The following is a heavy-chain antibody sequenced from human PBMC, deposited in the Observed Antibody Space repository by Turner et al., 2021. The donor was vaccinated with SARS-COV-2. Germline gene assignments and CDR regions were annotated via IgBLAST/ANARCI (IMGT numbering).Heavy chain of an antibody. CDR3: ATAPANYYDSSGSKGFYYYYHGMDV. CDR2: FDPEDGET. V-gene: IGHV1-24*01. D-gene: IGHD3-22*01. Sequence: QVQLVQSGAEVKKPGASVKVTCKVSGYTLIELSMHWVRQAPGKGLEWMGGFDPEDGETIYAQKFQGRVTMTEDTSTDTAYMELSSLRSEDTAVYYCATAPANYYDSSGSKGFYYYYHGMDVWGQGTTVTVS. J-gene: IGHJ6*02. CDR1: GYTLIELS.